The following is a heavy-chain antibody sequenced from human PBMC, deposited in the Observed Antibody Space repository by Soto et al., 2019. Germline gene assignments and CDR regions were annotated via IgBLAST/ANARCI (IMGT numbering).Heavy chain of an antibody. CDR3: AILAPFPPTPSLSNWFDP. CDR1: GGPFSSYA. V-gene: IGHV1-69*01. CDR2: IIPIFGTA. J-gene: IGHJ5*02. D-gene: IGHD1-26*01. Sequence: QVQLVPSGAEVKKPGSSVKVSCKASGGPFSSYAISWVRQAPGQGLEWMGGIIPIFGTANYAQKFQGRVTITVEESTSTADMELSSLRSEDTAVYYCAILAPFPPTPSLSNWFDPWGQGTLVTVSS.